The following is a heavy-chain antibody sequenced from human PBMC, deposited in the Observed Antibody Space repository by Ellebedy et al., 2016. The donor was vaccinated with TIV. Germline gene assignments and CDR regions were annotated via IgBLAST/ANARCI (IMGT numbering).Heavy chain of an antibody. CDR3: AKSAGESSGYYFGY. D-gene: IGHD3-22*01. J-gene: IGHJ4*02. V-gene: IGHV3-23*01. CDR2: IRGTGDNT. Sequence: GESLKISCAASGFTFGNYAMDWVRQAPGKGLEWVATIRGTGDNTYYADPVRGRFTISRDNSKNTLYLQMNSLRAEDTAEYYCAKSAGESSGYYFGYWGQGTLVTVSS. CDR1: GFTFGNYA.